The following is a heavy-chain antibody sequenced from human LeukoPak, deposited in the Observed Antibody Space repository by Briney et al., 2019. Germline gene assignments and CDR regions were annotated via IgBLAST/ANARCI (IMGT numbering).Heavy chain of an antibody. Sequence: PGGSLRLSCAASGFTFSSYEMNWVRQAPGKGLEWVSYISSFSSTIYYADSLMGRFTISRDNAENSLFLQMNSLRAEDTAVYYCARVLRYCSGGNCYSGGLGYMDVWGKGTTVTISS. J-gene: IGHJ6*03. CDR3: ARVLRYCSGGNCYSGGLGYMDV. D-gene: IGHD2-15*01. CDR2: ISSFSSTI. CDR1: GFTFSSYE. V-gene: IGHV3-48*03.